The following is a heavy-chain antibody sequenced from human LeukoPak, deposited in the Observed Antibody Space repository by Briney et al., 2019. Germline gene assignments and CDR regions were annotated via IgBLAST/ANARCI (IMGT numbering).Heavy chain of an antibody. V-gene: IGHV3-23*01. CDR1: GFTFNNYV. Sequence: GGSLRLSCAASGFTFNNYVMNWVRQAPGKGLEWVSCISVSGDSTFYADSVKGRFTISRDDSQNTLYLQLNSLRGEDTAIYYCARGYSTSCYTWFDPWARGPWSPSP. J-gene: IGHJ5*02. CDR3: ARGYSTSCYTWFDP. D-gene: IGHD2-2*01. CDR2: ISVSGDST.